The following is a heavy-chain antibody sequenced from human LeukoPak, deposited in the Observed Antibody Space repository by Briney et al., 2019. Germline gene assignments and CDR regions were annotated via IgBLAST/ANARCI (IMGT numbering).Heavy chain of an antibody. Sequence: GESLKISCKVSGYSFTGYWIGWVRQMPGKGLEYMGIIYPGDSDTRYSPSFQGHVTISADKSLSTAYLQWSSLKASDSAMYYCARTYCAAGSCYYFDHWGQGTLVTVSS. V-gene: IGHV5-51*01. D-gene: IGHD2-15*01. J-gene: IGHJ4*02. CDR2: IYPGDSDT. CDR1: GYSFTGYW. CDR3: ARTYCAAGSCYYFDH.